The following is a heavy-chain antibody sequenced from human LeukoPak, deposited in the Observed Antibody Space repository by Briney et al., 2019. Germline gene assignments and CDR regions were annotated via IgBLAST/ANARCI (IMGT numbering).Heavy chain of an antibody. V-gene: IGHV3-66*02. CDR2: LYSGGST. J-gene: IGHJ6*03. CDR1: GFTVSSNY. Sequence: PGGSLRLSCAASGFTVSSNYMSWVRQAPGKGLEWVSVLYSGGSTYYADSVKGRFNLSRDNSKNTLYLHMNSLRAEDTAVYYCARDNYYYMDVWGKGTTVTVSS. CDR3: ARDNYYYMDV.